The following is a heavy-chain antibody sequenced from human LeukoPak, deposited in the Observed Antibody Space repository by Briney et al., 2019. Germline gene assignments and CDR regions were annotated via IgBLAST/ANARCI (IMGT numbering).Heavy chain of an antibody. Sequence: GGSLRLSCAASGFTVSSTYMTWVRQAPGKGLEWVSVIYSGGSTYYADSVRGRFTLSRDNSKTTLYLQMNSLRAEDTAVYYCASRPLYGSGTPYWGQGTLVTVSS. D-gene: IGHD3-10*01. V-gene: IGHV3-53*01. J-gene: IGHJ4*02. CDR2: IYSGGST. CDR3: ASRPLYGSGTPY. CDR1: GFTVSSTY.